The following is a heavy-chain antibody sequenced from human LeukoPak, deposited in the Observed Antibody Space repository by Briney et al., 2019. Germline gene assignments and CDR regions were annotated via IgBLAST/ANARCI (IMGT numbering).Heavy chain of an antibody. CDR3: ARDSSVVTAPFDY. V-gene: IGHV3-21*01. J-gene: IGHJ4*02. D-gene: IGHD2-21*02. CDR2: ISSSSSYI. CDR1: GFTFSSYS. Sequence: PGGSLRLSCAASGFTFSSYSMNWVRQAPGKGLEWVSSISSSSSYIYYADSVKGRFTISRDNAKNSLYLQMNSLRAEDTAVYYCARDSSVVTAPFDYWGQGTLVTVSS.